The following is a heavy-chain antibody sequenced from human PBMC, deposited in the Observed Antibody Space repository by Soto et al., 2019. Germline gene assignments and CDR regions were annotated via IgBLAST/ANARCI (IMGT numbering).Heavy chain of an antibody. CDR3: ARGQESDHAYFDY. CDR2: IYSGDVT. J-gene: IGHJ4*02. V-gene: IGHV3-53*01. CDR1: GFTVNSNC. Sequence: GGSLRLSCAASGFTVNSNCMSWVRQAPGKGPEWISVIYSGDVTDYADSVKGRFSISRDNSKNTLYLQMNSLRAEDTAGNYCARGQESDHAYFDYWGQGTLVTVSS.